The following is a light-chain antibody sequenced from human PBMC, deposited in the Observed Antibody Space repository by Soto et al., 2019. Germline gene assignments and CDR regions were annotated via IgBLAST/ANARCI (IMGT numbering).Light chain of an antibody. Sequence: DVVMTQSPLSLPVTLGQPASISCRSSQSLVYSDGNTYLNWFHQRPGQSPRCLIYKVANRDSGVPDRFSGSVSGTDFTLKISRVEAEDVGVYYCIRGTYWPRLTFRGGTKVEMK. V-gene: IGKV2-30*01. CDR3: IRGTYWPRLT. CDR1: QSLVYSDGNTY. CDR2: KVA. J-gene: IGKJ4*01.